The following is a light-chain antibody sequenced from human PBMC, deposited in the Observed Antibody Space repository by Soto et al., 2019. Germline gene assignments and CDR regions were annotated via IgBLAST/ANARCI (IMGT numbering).Light chain of an antibody. CDR3: SSYTSSSTYV. CDR1: SSDVGGYNY. Sequence: SALTQPASVSGSPGQSFTISCTRTSSDVGGYNYVSWYQQHPGKAPKLMIYEVSNRPSGVSNRFSGSKSGNTASLTISGLQAEDEADYYCSSYTSSSTYVFGTGTKV. J-gene: IGLJ1*01. V-gene: IGLV2-14*01. CDR2: EVS.